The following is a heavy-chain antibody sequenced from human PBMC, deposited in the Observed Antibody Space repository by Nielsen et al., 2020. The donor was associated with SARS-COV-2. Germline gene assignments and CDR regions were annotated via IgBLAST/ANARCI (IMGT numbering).Heavy chain of an antibody. CDR1: GGSISSGDYY. Sequence: SETLSLTCTVSGGSISSGDYYWSWIRQPPGKGLEWIGYIYYSGSTYYNPSLKSRVTISVDTSKNQFSLKLSSVTAADTAVYYCARDGIAVAGTGGFDYWGQGTLVTVSS. D-gene: IGHD6-19*01. CDR3: ARDGIAVAGTGGFDY. CDR2: IYYSGST. J-gene: IGHJ4*02. V-gene: IGHV4-30-4*01.